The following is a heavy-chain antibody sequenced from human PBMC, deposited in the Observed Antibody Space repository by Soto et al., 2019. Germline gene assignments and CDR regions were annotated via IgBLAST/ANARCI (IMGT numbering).Heavy chain of an antibody. CDR2: VSPSYGKT. CDR3: AREGVPLATLPDTCFDS. CDR1: NYTFINYG. J-gene: IGHJ5*01. V-gene: IGHV1-18*04. Sequence: QVHLVQSGAEAKKPGASVKVSCKASNYTFINYGIGWVRQAPGHGLEWMGWVSPSYGKTYYAHKFQGRVTMTTDTSTGTVYMELRSLRSDDTAVYFCAREGVPLATLPDTCFDSWGQGTLVSVSS. D-gene: IGHD2-15*01.